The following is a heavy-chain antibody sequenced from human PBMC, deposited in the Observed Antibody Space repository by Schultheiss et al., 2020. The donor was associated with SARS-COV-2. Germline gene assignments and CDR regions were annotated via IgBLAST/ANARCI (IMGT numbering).Heavy chain of an antibody. CDR1: GFTFSSYA. D-gene: IGHD4-17*01. J-gene: IGHJ6*03. CDR2: IKCDGSEK. V-gene: IGHV3-7*03. CDR3: ARDRNYGDYFSGYMDV. Sequence: GGSLRLSCAASGFTFSSYAMSWVRQAPGKGLEWVADIKCDGSEKYYVDSVKGRFTISRDTAKNTLYLRMNSLRAEDTAVYYCARDRNYGDYFSGYMDVWGKGTTVTVSS.